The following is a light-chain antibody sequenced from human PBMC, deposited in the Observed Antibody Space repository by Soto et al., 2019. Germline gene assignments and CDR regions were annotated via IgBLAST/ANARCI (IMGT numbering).Light chain of an antibody. CDR1: QSVSKC. J-gene: IGKJ5*01. V-gene: IGKV3-11*01. CDR3: QQCNNWPPIT. CDR2: DVS. Sequence: EIVLTKSPATLSLSPGERATLSCRASQSVSKCLAWYQQKPGQAPRLLIYDVSSRAPGIPARFSGSGSGTDFTLTISSLEPEDFAVYYCQQCNNWPPITFGQGTRLEI.